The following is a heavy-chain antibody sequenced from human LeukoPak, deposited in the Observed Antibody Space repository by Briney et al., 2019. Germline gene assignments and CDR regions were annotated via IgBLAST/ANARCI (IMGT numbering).Heavy chain of an antibody. V-gene: IGHV3-30-3*01. CDR2: ISYDGSNK. D-gene: IGHD6-19*01. J-gene: IGHJ4*02. CDR3: ARDRSSGWFDFDY. CDR1: GFTFSNYA. Sequence: GGSLRLSCAASGFTFSNYAMHWVRQAPGKGLEWVAVISYDGSNKYYADSVKGRFTISRDNSKNTLYLQMNSPRAEDTAMYYCARDRSSGWFDFDYWGQGTLVTVSS.